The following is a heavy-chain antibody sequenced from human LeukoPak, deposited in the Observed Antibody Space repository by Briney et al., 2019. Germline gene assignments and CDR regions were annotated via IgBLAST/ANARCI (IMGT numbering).Heavy chain of an antibody. CDR2: IIPIFGTS. J-gene: IGHJ5*02. D-gene: IGHD3-3*01. Sequence: SVKVSCKASGGTFSSYAISWVRQAPGQGLEWMGGIIPIFGTSNYAQKFQGRVTITADESTSTAYMELSSLRSEDTAVYYCARDLITIFGANWFDPWGQGTLVTVSS. CDR3: ARDLITIFGANWFDP. CDR1: GGTFSSYA. V-gene: IGHV1-69*13.